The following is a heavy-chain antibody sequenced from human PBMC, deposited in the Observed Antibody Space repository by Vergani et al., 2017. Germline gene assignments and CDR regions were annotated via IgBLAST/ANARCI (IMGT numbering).Heavy chain of an antibody. CDR3: ARPYSSGWYYFDY. CDR1: GGSIRSSSYY. J-gene: IGHJ4*02. CDR2: IYYSGST. D-gene: IGHD6-19*01. V-gene: IGHV4-39*01. Sequence: QLQLQESGPGLVKPSETLSLTCTVSGGSIRSSSYYWGWIRQPPGKGLEWIGSIYYSGSTYYNPSLKGRVTISVDTSKNQFSLKLSSVTAADTAVYYCARPYSSGWYYFDYWGQGTLVTVSS.